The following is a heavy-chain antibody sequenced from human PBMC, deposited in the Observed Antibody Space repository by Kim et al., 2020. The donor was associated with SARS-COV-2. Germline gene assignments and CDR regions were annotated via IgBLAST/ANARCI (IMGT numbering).Heavy chain of an antibody. CDR3: ARESDVAGNDY. J-gene: IGHJ4*02. D-gene: IGHD6-19*01. Sequence: YADAAKGRFTISRDNADNSLYRKMRSLRAEDTALYYCARESDVAGNDYWGQGTLVTVSS. V-gene: IGHV3-48*03.